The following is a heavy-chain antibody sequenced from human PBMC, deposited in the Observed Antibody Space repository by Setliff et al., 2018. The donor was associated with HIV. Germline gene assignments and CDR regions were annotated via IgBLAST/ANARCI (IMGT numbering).Heavy chain of an antibody. CDR3: TTDGGYCGGSKCPDIVFDY. D-gene: IGHD2-15*01. CDR1: GGSISSGNW. Sequence: ETLSLTCAVSGGSISSGNWWSWVRQPPGKGLEWVGRIKSKTDGGTTDYAAPVKGRFTISRDDSKNTLYLQMNSLKTEDTAVYYCTTDGGYCGGSKCPDIVFDYWGQGTTVTVPS. V-gene: IGHV3-15*01. J-gene: IGHJ4*03. CDR2: IKSKTDGGTT.